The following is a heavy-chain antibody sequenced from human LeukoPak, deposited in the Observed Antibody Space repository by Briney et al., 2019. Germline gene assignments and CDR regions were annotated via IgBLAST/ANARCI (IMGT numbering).Heavy chain of an antibody. CDR2: LNLDGSTT. D-gene: IGHD3-10*01. V-gene: IGHV3-74*01. J-gene: IGHJ4*02. Sequence: GGSLRLSCVASGFIFSKHWMHWVRQAPGKGVVWVSRLNLDGSTTSYADSVKGRFTISRDNAKNTLYLQMNSLRVDDTGVYYCARESSGSYWGWGQGTLVTVSS. CDR1: GFIFSKHW. CDR3: ARESSGSYWG.